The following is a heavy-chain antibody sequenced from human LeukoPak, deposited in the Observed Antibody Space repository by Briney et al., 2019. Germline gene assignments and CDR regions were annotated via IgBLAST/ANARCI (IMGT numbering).Heavy chain of an antibody. CDR3: VAGFTRIVVVPAAVDY. CDR1: GFTFSAYG. Sequence: PGGSLRLSCAASGFTFSAYGMHWVRQAPGKGLEWVAVISYDGSNTYYADSVKGRFTISRDNSKNTLYLQMNSLRAEDTAVYYCVAGFTRIVVVPAAVDYWGQGTLVTVSS. V-gene: IGHV3-30*03. D-gene: IGHD2-2*01. CDR2: ISYDGSNT. J-gene: IGHJ4*02.